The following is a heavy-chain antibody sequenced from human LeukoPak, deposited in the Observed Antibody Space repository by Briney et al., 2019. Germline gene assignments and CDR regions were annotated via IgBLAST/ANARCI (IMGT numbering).Heavy chain of an antibody. Sequence: GGSLTPSCAVSGFTFSTYAMSWVRQAPGKGLEWVSGISGNAGVTYYADSVKGRFTVSRDNSKNTLYLQMSSLRAEDTAVYYCAKNAGIVVAGSLFDYWGQGTLVTVSS. J-gene: IGHJ4*02. CDR3: AKNAGIVVAGSLFDY. V-gene: IGHV3-23*01. D-gene: IGHD6-19*01. CDR1: GFTFSTYA. CDR2: ISGNAGVT.